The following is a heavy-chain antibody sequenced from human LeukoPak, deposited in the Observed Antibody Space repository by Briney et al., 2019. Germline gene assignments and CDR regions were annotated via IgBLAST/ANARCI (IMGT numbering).Heavy chain of an antibody. V-gene: IGHV4-59*11. J-gene: IGHJ4*02. CDR1: GASISSHY. CDR3: ARAGGVHNTPMDLDY. D-gene: IGHD5-18*01. CDR2: FCYSGST. Sequence: SDTLSLTCTVSGASISSHYWSWIRQPPGKGLEWIGDFCYSGSTNYHPSLKSRATISVDTSKNQFSLKLSSVTAAGTAVYYCARAGGVHNTPMDLDYWGQGTLVTVSS.